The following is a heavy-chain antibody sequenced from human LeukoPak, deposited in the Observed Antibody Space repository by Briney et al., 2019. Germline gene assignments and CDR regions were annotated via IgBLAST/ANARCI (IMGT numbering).Heavy chain of an antibody. CDR1: GGSLSGYY. V-gene: IGHV4-34*01. CDR2: INHSGST. CDR3: ARGRTRSLPY. D-gene: IGHD1-14*01. Sequence: SETLSLTCAVYGGSLSGYYWSWIRQPPGKGLEWIGEINHSGSTNYNPSLKSRVTISVDTSKNQFSLKLSSVTAADTAVYYCARGRTRSLPYWGQGTLVTVSS. J-gene: IGHJ4*02.